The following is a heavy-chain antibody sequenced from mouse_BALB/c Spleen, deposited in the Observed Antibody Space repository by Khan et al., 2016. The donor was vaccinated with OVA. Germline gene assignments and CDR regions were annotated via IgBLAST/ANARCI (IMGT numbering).Heavy chain of an antibody. J-gene: IGHJ2*01. CDR1: GYSITSDYA. V-gene: IGHV3-2*02. CDR3: ARSVTITTVVATDFDY. D-gene: IGHD1-1*01. CDR2: ISYSGRT. Sequence: EVQLVESGPGLVKPSQSLSLTCTVTGYSITSDYAWNWIRQFPGNKLEWMGYISYSGRTSYNPSLKSRISITRDTYKNQFFLQLNSVTTEDTATYYSARSVTITTVVATDFDYWGQGTTLTVSS.